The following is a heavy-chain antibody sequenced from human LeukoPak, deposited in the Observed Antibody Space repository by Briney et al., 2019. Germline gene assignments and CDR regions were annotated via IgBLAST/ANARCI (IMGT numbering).Heavy chain of an antibody. CDR2: ISSNGGTT. CDR3: ARGSATIAPYYDY. J-gene: IGHJ4*02. Sequence: GGSLRLSCAASGSTFSTYAMHWVRQAPGKELEYVSAISSNGGTTRYANSVKGRFTISRDNSKNTVYLQVGSLRVEDMAVYYCARGSATIAPYYDYWGQGTLVTVSS. D-gene: IGHD1-26*01. V-gene: IGHV3-64*01. CDR1: GSTFSTYA.